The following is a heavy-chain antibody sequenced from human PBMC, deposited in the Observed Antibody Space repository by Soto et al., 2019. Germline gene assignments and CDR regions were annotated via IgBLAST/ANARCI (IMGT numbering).Heavy chain of an antibody. CDR1: GGSFSGYY. CDR3: ARVERYSGGWYVDTMVRRGVYFDY. V-gene: IGHV4-34*01. Sequence: SETLSLTCAVYGGSFSGYYWGWIRQPPGKGLEWIGEINHSGSTNYNPSLKSRVTISVDTSKNQFSLKLSSVTAADKAVYYCARVERYSGGWYVDTMVRRGVYFDYWGQGTLVTVSS. D-gene: IGHD6-19*01. J-gene: IGHJ4*02. CDR2: INHSGST.